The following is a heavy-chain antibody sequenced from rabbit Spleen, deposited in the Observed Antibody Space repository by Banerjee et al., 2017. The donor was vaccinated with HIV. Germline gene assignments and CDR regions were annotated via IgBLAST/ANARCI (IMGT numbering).Heavy chain of an antibody. V-gene: IGHV1S45*01. D-gene: IGHD4-2*01. CDR2: INIVTTSGST. CDR1: GVSLNDKDV. J-gene: IGHJ2*01. Sequence: EQLEESGGGLVKPEGSLTLTCKASGVSLNDKDVMCWVRQAPGKGLEWIACINIVTTSGSTAYATWAKGRFTISRSTSLNTVTLQLNSLTAADTATYFCARGLDGSTNGYGFDPWGPGTLVTVS. CDR3: ARGLDGSTNGYGFDP.